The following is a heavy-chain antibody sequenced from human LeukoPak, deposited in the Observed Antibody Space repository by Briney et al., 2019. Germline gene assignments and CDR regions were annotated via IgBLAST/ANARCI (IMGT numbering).Heavy chain of an antibody. D-gene: IGHD2-21*01. V-gene: IGHV3-48*02. CDR1: GSTFSSYS. J-gene: IGHJ4*02. CDR3: ASAGIDRGYYFDY. CDR2: ISSSSSTI. Sequence: PGGSLRLSCAASGSTFSSYSMNWVRQAPGKGLEWVSYISSSSSTIYYADSVKGRFTISRDNAKNSLYLQMNSLRDEDTAVYYCASAGIDRGYYFDYWGQGTLVTVSS.